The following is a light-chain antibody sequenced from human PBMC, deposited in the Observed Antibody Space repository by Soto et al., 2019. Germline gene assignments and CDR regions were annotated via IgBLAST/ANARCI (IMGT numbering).Light chain of an antibody. V-gene: IGKV3-20*01. J-gene: IGKJ1*01. CDR1: QSVTSTY. CDR2: GAS. CDR3: QKYGSSPPWT. Sequence: EIVLTQSPGTLSLSPGERATLSCRASQSVTSTYLAWYQQKPGQAPRLLLYGASSRATGIPDRFSGSGSGTPFPLTINRLESEDFAVYYCQKYGSSPPWTFGQGTKVEIK.